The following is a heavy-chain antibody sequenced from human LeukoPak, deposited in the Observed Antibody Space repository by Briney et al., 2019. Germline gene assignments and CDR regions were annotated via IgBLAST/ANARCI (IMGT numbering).Heavy chain of an antibody. V-gene: IGHV4-30-2*02. J-gene: IGHJ6*02. CDR3: ARLKTTVTTLYYYYYGMDV. CDR2: IYHSGST. CDR1: GGSISSGGYS. D-gene: IGHD4-17*01. Sequence: SETLSLTCAVSGGSISSGGYSWSWIRQPPGKGLEWIGYIYHSGSTYYNPSLKSRVTISVDTSKNQFSLKLSSVTAADTAVYYCARLKTTVTTLYYYYYGMDVWGQGTTVTVSS.